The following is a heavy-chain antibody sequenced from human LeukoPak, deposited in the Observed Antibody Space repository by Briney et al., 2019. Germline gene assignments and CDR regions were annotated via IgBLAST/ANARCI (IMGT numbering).Heavy chain of an antibody. D-gene: IGHD6-6*01. CDR3: ARDPPYSSSSFDY. Sequence: GGSLRLSCAASGFTFSDYYMSWIRQAPGKGLEWVANIKQDGSEKYYVDSVKGRFTISRDNAKNSLYLQMNSLRAEDTAVYYCARDPPYSSSSFDYWGQGTLVTVSS. CDR2: IKQDGSEK. V-gene: IGHV3-7*01. J-gene: IGHJ4*02. CDR1: GFTFSDYY.